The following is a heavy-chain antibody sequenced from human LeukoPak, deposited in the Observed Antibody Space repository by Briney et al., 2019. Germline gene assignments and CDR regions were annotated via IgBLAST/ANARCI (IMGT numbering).Heavy chain of an antibody. J-gene: IGHJ4*02. V-gene: IGHV3-23*01. D-gene: IGHD4/OR15-4a*01. CDR3: ARRGNDDGFVDY. CDR2: ISGSGLST. Sequence: GGSLRLSCAASGFTFSSYAMSWVRQAPGKGLEWVSTISGSGLSTFYGDSVKGRFTISRVDSKNSVYLQMNSLRAEDTAMYYCARRGNDDGFVDYWGQGTLVTVSS. CDR1: GFTFSSYA.